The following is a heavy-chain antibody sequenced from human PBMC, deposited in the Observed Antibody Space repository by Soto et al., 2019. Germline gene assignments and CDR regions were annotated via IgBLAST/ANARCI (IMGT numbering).Heavy chain of an antibody. D-gene: IGHD5-18*01. J-gene: IGHJ4*02. Sequence: SVKVSCKASGGTFSSYAISWVRQAPGQGLEWMGGIIPIFGTANYAQKFQGRVTITADESTSTAYMELSSLRPEDTAVYYCARIPRGYSYGYFDYWGQGTLVTVSS. CDR1: GGTFSSYA. V-gene: IGHV1-69*13. CDR2: IIPIFGTA. CDR3: ARIPRGYSYGYFDY.